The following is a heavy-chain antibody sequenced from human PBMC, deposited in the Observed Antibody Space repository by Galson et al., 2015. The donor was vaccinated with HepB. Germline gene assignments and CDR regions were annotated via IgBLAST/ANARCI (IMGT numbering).Heavy chain of an antibody. CDR3: ARGPRYYDFWSGSTGGDAFDI. CDR1: GFTFSSYS. CDR2: ISSSSSYI. Sequence: SLRLSCAASGFTFSSYSMNWVRQAPGKGLEWVSSISSSSSYIYYADSVKGRFTISRDNAKNSLYLQMNSLRAEDTAVYYCARGPRYYDFWSGSTGGDAFDIWGQGTMVTVSS. J-gene: IGHJ3*02. V-gene: IGHV3-21*01. D-gene: IGHD3-3*01.